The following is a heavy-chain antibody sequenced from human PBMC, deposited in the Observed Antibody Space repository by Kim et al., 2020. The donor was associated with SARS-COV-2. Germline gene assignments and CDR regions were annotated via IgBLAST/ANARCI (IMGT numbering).Heavy chain of an antibody. J-gene: IGHJ3*02. V-gene: IGHV3-43*02. D-gene: IGHD2-2*01. CDR1: GFTFDDYA. CDR2: ISGDGGST. CDR3: AKSYLDIVVVPAESEAFDI. Sequence: GGSLRLSCAASGFTFDDYAMHWVRQAPGKGLEWVSLISGDGGSTYYADSVKGRFTISRDNSKNSLYLQMNSLRTEDTALYYCAKSYLDIVVVPAESEAFDIWGHGTMVTVSS.